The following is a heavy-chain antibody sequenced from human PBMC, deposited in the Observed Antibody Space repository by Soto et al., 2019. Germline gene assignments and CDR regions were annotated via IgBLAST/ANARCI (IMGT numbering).Heavy chain of an antibody. J-gene: IGHJ4*02. V-gene: IGHV3-73*01. D-gene: IGHD6-19*01. CDR3: TRALSSGLDY. CDR1: GFTFSGSA. Sequence: GVQRLSCTASGFTFSGSAMHWVRQASGKGLEWVGRIRSKANSYATAYAASVKGRFTISRDDSKNTAYLQMNSLKTEDTAVYYCTRALSSGLDYWGQGTLVTVSS. CDR2: IRSKANSYAT.